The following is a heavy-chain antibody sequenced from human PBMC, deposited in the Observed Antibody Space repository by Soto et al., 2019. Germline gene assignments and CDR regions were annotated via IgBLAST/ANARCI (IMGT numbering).Heavy chain of an antibody. Sequence: SETLSLTCAVYGGSFSGYYWSWIRQPPGKGLEWIGEINHSGSTNYNPSLKSRVTISVDTSKNQFSLKLSSVTAADTAVYYCARVGPYSSSSRGRHYYYYYMDVWGKGTTVTVSS. CDR3: ARVGPYSSSSRGRHYYYYYMDV. CDR1: GGSFSGYY. J-gene: IGHJ6*03. V-gene: IGHV4-34*01. CDR2: INHSGST. D-gene: IGHD6-6*01.